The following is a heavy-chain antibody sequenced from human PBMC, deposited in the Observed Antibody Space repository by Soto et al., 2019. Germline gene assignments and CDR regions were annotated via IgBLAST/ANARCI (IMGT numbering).Heavy chain of an antibody. CDR2: MTYSGDSI. J-gene: IGHJ4*02. CDR3: AKKLHYGSGTYYSYFDY. Sequence: EVQLLESGGGLVQPGGSLRLSCAASGFTFSHYAMTWVRQAPGKGLEWVSTMTYSGDSIYYADSVKGRFTISRDNSKNTLYLQMNSLRAEDTAVYYCAKKLHYGSGTYYSYFDYWGQGTLVTVSS. V-gene: IGHV3-23*01. CDR1: GFTFSHYA. D-gene: IGHD3-10*01.